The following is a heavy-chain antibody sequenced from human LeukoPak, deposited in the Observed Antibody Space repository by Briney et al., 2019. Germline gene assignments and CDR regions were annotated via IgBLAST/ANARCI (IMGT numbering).Heavy chain of an antibody. CDR1: GFPFGRYG. D-gene: IGHD7-27*01. CDR2: IRSPAYGGTT. V-gene: IGHV3-49*03. Sequence: GGSLRLSCTVSGFPFGRYGVSWFRQAPGKGLEWVGFIRSPAYGGTTEYAASVQGRFTVSRDDSKSIAYLQMNSLQTEDTGVYYCASAWGSVREWGQGTLVSVSS. J-gene: IGHJ4*02. CDR3: ASAWGSVRE.